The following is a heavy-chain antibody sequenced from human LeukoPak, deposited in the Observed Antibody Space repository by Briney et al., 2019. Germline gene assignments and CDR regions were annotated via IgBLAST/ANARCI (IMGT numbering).Heavy chain of an antibody. Sequence: GGSLRLSCAASGFTFSDYNMRWIRQAPGKGLEWVSSISRSGSTKYYADSVKGRFTISRDNAKNSLFLQMNSLRAEETAVYYCARVLRYCSGGNCYSGGLGYMDVWGKGTTVTISS. D-gene: IGHD2-15*01. CDR1: GFTFSDYN. V-gene: IGHV3-11*01. J-gene: IGHJ6*03. CDR2: ISRSGSTK. CDR3: ARVLRYCSGGNCYSGGLGYMDV.